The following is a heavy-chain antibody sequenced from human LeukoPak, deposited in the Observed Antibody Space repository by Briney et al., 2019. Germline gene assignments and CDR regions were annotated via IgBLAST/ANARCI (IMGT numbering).Heavy chain of an antibody. J-gene: IGHJ6*03. D-gene: IGHD3-9*01. CDR1: GYTFTSYD. CDR3: ARAVTVRRYFDWLLPYYYYYMDV. CDR2: MNPNSGNT. V-gene: IGHV1-8*01. Sequence: ASVKVSCKASGYTFTSYDINWVRQATGQGLEWMGWMNPNSGNTGYARKFQGRVTMTRNTSISTAYMELSSLRSEDTAVYYCARAVTVRRYFDWLLPYYYYYMDVWGKGTTVTVSS.